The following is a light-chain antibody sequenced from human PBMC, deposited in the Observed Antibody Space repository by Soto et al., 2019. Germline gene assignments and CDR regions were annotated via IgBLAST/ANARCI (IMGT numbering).Light chain of an antibody. J-gene: IGLJ1*01. CDR2: EVT. CDR1: TSDVGI. V-gene: IGLV2-23*02. Sequence: QSALTQPASLSGSPGQPINISSSATTSDVGIVSWYQHHPGKAPKLMIHEVTKRPSGVSDRFSGSKSGNSASLTISGLQAEDEADYFCCSFGGSGYVFGTGTKVTVL. CDR3: CSFGGSGYV.